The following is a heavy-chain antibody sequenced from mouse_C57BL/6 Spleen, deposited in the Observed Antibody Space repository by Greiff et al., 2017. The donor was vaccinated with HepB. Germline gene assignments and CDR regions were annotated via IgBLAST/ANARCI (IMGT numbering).Heavy chain of an antibody. CDR1: GYTFTSYW. CDR2: IDPSDSYT. Sequence: VQLQQSGAELVMPGASVKLSCKASGYTFTSYWMHWVKQRPGQGLEWIGEIDPSDSYTNYNQKFKGKSTLTVDKSSSTAYMQLSSLTSEDSAVYYCARREGYYSNYYAMDYWGQGTSVTVSS. CDR3: ARREGYYSNYYAMDY. J-gene: IGHJ4*01. D-gene: IGHD2-12*01. V-gene: IGHV1-69*01.